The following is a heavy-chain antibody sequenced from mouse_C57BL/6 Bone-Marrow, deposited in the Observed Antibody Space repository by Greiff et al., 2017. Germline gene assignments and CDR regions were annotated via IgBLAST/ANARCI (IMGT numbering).Heavy chain of an antibody. CDR2: IDPEIGDT. CDR1: GFNIKDDY. D-gene: IGHD2-3*01. CDR3: SSFDGNYFDF. J-gene: IGHJ2*01. Sequence: VQLQQSGAELVRPGASVKLSCTASGFNIKDDYIHWVKQRPEQGLEWIGWIDPEIGDTEYASKFQGKATITSDTSSNTAYLQLSSLTSEDTAVYYCSSFDGNYFDFWGQGIPLTVAS. V-gene: IGHV14-4*01.